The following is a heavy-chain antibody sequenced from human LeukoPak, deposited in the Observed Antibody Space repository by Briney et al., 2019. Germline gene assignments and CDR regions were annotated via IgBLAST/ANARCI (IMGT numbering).Heavy chain of an antibody. Sequence: GGSLRLSCAASGFTFSSYGMHWVRQAPGKGLEWVAVISYDGSNKYYADSVKGRFTISSDNSKNTLYLQMNSLRAEDTAVYYCARDPVSSWYYYYYMDVWGKGTTVTVSS. D-gene: IGHD6-13*01. V-gene: IGHV3-30*03. CDR2: ISYDGSNK. CDR1: GFTFSSYG. J-gene: IGHJ6*03. CDR3: ARDPVSSWYYYYYMDV.